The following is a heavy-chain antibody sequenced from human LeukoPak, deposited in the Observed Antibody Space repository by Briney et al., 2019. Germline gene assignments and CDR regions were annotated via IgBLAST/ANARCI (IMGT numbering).Heavy chain of an antibody. J-gene: IGHJ4*02. V-gene: IGHV4-34*01. D-gene: IGHD6-13*01. Sequence: PSETLSLTCAVYGGSFSGYYWSWIRQPPGKGLEWIGEINHSGSTNYNPSLKSRVTISVDTSKNQFSLKLSSVTAADTAVYYCARSGGAAAGIGYWGQGTLVTVSS. CDR2: INHSGST. CDR1: GGSFSGYY. CDR3: ARSGGAAAGIGY.